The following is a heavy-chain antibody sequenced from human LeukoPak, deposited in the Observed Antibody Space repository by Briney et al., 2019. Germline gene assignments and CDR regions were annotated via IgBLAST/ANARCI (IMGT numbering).Heavy chain of an antibody. V-gene: IGHV4-59*08. J-gene: IGHJ3*02. CDR3: ARHRVERYFIGPPDDAFDI. CDR1: GGSISSYY. D-gene: IGHD3-9*01. CDR2: IYYSGST. Sequence: SETLSLTCTASGGSISSYYWSWIRQPPGKGLEWIGYIYYSGSTNYNPSLKSRVTISVDTSKNQFSLKLSSVTAADTAVYYCARHRVERYFIGPPDDAFDIWGQGTMVTVSS.